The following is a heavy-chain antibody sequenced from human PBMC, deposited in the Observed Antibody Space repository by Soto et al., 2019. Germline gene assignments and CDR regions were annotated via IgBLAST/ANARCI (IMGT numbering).Heavy chain of an antibody. D-gene: IGHD2-15*01. CDR2: IVASGGST. J-gene: IGHJ6*03. V-gene: IGHV3-23*01. Sequence: GGSLRLSCAASGSTFGSYAVSWVRQAPGKGLEWVSGIVASGGSTDYADSVKGRFTISRDNSKNTLFLQMHSLRAEDMAVYYCAKAQRDGGKVYDYYMDVWGKGTTVTVSS. CDR3: AKAQRDGGKVYDYYMDV. CDR1: GSTFGSYA.